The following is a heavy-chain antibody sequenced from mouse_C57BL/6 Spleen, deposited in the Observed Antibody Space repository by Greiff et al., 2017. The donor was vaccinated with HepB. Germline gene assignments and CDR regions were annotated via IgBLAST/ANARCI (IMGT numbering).Heavy chain of an antibody. CDR3: ARGGNYFFYFDY. CDR1: GYSITSGYY. D-gene: IGHD2-1*01. J-gene: IGHJ2*01. V-gene: IGHV3-6*01. CDR2: ISYDGSN. Sequence: DVKLQESGPGLVKPSQSLSLTCSVTGYSITSGYYWNWIRQFPGNKLEWMGYISYDGSNNYNPSLKNRISITRDTSKNQFFLKLNSVTTEDTATYYCARGGNYFFYFDYWGQGTTLTVSS.